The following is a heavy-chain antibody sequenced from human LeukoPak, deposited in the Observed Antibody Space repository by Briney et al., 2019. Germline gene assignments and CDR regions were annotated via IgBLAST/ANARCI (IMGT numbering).Heavy chain of an antibody. D-gene: IGHD3-10*01. V-gene: IGHV3-20*04. Sequence: GGSLRLSCAASGFTFDDYGMSWVRHAPGKGLEWVSGINWNGGSTGYADSVKGRFTISRDNAKNSLYLQMNSLRAEDTAAYYCARDLRGVRENYFDYWGQGTLVTVSS. CDR1: GFTFDDYG. CDR2: INWNGGST. J-gene: IGHJ4*02. CDR3: ARDLRGVRENYFDY.